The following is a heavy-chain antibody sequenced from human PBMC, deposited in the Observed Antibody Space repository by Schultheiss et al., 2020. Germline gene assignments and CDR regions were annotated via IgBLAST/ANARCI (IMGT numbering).Heavy chain of an antibody. D-gene: IGHD6-6*01. Sequence: GGSLRLSCAASGFTFSSYAMHWVRQAPGKGLEWVAVISYDGSNKYYADSVKGRFTISRDNSKNTLYLQMNSLRAEDTAVYYCARVGAPSRGTSRRISSSPAQPFDYWGQGTLVTVSS. CDR1: GFTFSSYA. CDR3: ARVGAPSRGTSRRISSSPAQPFDY. V-gene: IGHV3-30-3*01. J-gene: IGHJ4*02. CDR2: ISYDGSNK.